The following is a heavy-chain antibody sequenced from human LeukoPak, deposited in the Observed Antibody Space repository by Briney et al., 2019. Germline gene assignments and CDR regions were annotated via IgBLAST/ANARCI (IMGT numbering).Heavy chain of an antibody. Sequence: SQTLSLTCTVSGGSISSGGYYWSWIRQHPGKGLEWIGYIYYSGSTYYNPSLKSRVTISVDKSKNQFSLKLSSVTAADTAVYYCARGIRAYYFDYWGQGTLVTVSS. CDR2: IYYSGST. D-gene: IGHD2/OR15-2a*01. J-gene: IGHJ4*02. V-gene: IGHV4-31*03. CDR3: ARGIRAYYFDY. CDR1: GGSISSGGYY.